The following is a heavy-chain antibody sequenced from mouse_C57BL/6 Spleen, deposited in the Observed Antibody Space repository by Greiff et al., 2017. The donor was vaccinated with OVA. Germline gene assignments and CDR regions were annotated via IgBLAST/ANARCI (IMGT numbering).Heavy chain of an antibody. V-gene: IGHV5-4*01. CDR2: ISDGGSYT. J-gene: IGHJ1*03. D-gene: IGHD1-1*01. Sequence: EVKLMESGGGLVKPGGSLKLSCAASGFTFSSYAMSWVRQTPEKRLEWVATISDGGSYTYYPDNVKGRFTISRDNAKNNLYLQMSHLKSEDTAMYYCARDPYGSHWYFDVWGTGTTVTVSS. CDR3: ARDPYGSHWYFDV. CDR1: GFTFSSYA.